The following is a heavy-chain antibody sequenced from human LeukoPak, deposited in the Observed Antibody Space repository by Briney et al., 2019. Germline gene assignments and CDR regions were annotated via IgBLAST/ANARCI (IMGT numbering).Heavy chain of an antibody. CDR2: ISSSRSYI. CDR3: ARDAFDI. Sequence: PGGSLRLSCAASGFTFSSYVMSWVRQAPGKGLEWVSLISSSRSYIYYADSVKGRFTISRDNAKNSLYLQMNSLRAEDTAVYYCARDAFDIWGQGTMVTVSS. CDR1: GFTFSSYV. J-gene: IGHJ3*02. V-gene: IGHV3-21*01.